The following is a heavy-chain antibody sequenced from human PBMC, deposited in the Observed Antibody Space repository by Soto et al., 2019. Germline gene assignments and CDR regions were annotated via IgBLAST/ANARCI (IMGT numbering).Heavy chain of an antibody. CDR2: TYYRSKWYN. D-gene: IGHD3-16*01. J-gene: IGHJ4*02. CDR3: AREFPYYLSSDSYLDY. V-gene: IGHV6-1*01. Sequence: PSQTLSLTCAISGDSVSDNSAAWNWIRQSPSRGLEWLGRTYYRSKWYNDYAVSVKSRITVTPDTSKNQFSLHLNSVTPEDTAVYYCAREFPYYLSSDSYLDYWGQGAPVTVSS. CDR1: GDSVSDNSAA.